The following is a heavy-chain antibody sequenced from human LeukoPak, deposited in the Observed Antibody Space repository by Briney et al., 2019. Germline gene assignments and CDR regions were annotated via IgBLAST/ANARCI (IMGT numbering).Heavy chain of an antibody. CDR1: GFTFSSYA. CDR3: AKGGRSSSTWYFYY. J-gene: IGHJ4*02. D-gene: IGHD6-13*01. CDR2: ISGSGSST. V-gene: IGHV3-23*01. Sequence: PGGSLRLSCAASGFTFSSYAMNWVRQAPGKGLEWVSVISGSGSSTNYADSVKGRFTISRDNSKNMVYLQMNSLRVEDTAVYFCAKGGRSSSTWYFYYWGQGTLVTVSS.